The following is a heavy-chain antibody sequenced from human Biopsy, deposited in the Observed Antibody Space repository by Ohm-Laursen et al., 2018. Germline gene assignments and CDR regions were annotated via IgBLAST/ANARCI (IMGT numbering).Heavy chain of an antibody. J-gene: IGHJ4*02. CDR3: ARGMHSCGWPYFDS. V-gene: IGHV4-61*01. Sequence: ETLSLTCTVSGDSVSSGSFYWTWIRQPPGQGLEYIGYIYYRGSTANYNPSLDSLVTMSVDMPKNQFSLKLSAVTAGDTAIYYCARGMHSCGWPYFDSWGQGTLVTVSS. CDR2: IYYRGSTA. CDR1: GDSVSSGSFY. D-gene: IGHD6-19*01.